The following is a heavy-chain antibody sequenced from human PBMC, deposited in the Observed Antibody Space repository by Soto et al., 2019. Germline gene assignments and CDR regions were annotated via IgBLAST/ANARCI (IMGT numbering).Heavy chain of an antibody. Sequence: PGGSLRLSCAASGFTFSDYSVNWVRQAPGKGLEWVSSISSTSTFIYYADSVRGRFTISRDNAKNSLYLQMNSLGAEDTAAYYCTRVYGDYGTLSDYWGRGTLVTVSS. CDR2: ISSTSTFI. D-gene: IGHD4-17*01. J-gene: IGHJ4*02. V-gene: IGHV3-21*01. CDR1: GFTFSDYS. CDR3: TRVYGDYGTLSDY.